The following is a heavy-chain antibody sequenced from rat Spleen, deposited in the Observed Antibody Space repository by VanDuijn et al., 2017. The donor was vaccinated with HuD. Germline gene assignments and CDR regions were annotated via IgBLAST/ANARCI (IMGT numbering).Heavy chain of an antibody. J-gene: IGHJ3*01. CDR2: ISTGGGNT. CDR3: ARRHYSGNWFAY. Sequence: EVQLVESGGGLVQPGRSLKLSCAASGFTFSDYNMAWVRQAPKKGLEWVASISTGGGNTYYRDSVKGRFTISRDNAKSTLYLQMDSLRSEDTATYYCARRHYSGNWFAYWGQGTLVTVSS. V-gene: IGHV5-25*01. CDR1: GFTFSDYN. D-gene: IGHD1-1*01.